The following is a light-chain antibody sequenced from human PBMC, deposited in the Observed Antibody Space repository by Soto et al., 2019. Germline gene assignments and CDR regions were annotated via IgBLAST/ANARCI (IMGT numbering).Light chain of an antibody. Sequence: DIQMTQSPSSLSASVGDRVTITCRASQSISSYLNWYQQKPGKAPKLLIYAAASLQSGVPSRFSGSGSGTAFTLTISCLQPEDFATYYCQQSYSTPFTFGPGTKVDIQ. J-gene: IGKJ3*01. CDR2: AAA. CDR1: QSISSY. CDR3: QQSYSTPFT. V-gene: IGKV1-39*01.